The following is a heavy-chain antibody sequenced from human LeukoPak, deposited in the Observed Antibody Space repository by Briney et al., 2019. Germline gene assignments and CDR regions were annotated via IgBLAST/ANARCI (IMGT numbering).Heavy chain of an antibody. CDR2: IDYSGST. J-gene: IGHJ4*02. CDR1: GDSISSSSYY. Sequence: SETLSLTCTVSGDSISSSSYYWGWIRQPPGRGLEWIGSIDYSGSTYYNPSLKSRVNISVDTSKNQFSLKLSSVTAADTAVYYCARKAYTAMAARHHTTLDYWGQGPWSPSPQ. D-gene: IGHD5-18*01. V-gene: IGHV4-39*01. CDR3: ARKAYTAMAARHHTTLDY.